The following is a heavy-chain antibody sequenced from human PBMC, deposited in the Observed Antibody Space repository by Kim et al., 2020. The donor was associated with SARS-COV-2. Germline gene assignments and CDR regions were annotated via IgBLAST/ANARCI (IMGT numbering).Heavy chain of an antibody. Sequence: GGSLRLSCAASGFTFGVYAMTWVRQAPGKGLGWVSGISWNSGSIGYADSVKGRFTISRDNAKNSLYLQMNSLRAEDTALYYCAKDIGAFTIFGVGRFD. D-gene: IGHD3-3*01. CDR2: ISWNSGSI. J-gene: IGHJ4*01. V-gene: IGHV3-9*01. CDR3: AKDIGAFTIFGVGRFD. CDR1: GFTFGVYA.